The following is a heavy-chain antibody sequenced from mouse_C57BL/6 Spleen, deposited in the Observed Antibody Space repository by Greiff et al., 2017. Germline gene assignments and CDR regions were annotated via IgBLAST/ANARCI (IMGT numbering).Heavy chain of an antibody. CDR2: INPSTGGT. CDR3: ATRGGY. V-gene: IGHV1-42*01. CDR1: GYSFTGYY. Sequence: EVQLQQSGPELVKPGASVKISCKASGYSFTGYYMNWVKQSPEKSLEWIGEINPSTGGTTYNQKFKAKATLTVDKSSSTAYMQLKSLTSEDSAVXYCATRGGYWGQGTTLTVSS. J-gene: IGHJ2*01.